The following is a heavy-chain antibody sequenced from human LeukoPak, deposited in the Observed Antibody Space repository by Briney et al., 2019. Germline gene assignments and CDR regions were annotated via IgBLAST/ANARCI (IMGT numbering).Heavy chain of an antibody. Sequence: PGGSLRLSCAASGFTVSSNYMSWVRQAPGKGLEWVSVIYSGGSTYYADSVKGRFTISRDNSKNTLYLQMNSLRAEDPAVYYCARAYSSSSHFDYWGQGTLVTVSS. J-gene: IGHJ4*02. CDR1: GFTVSSNY. V-gene: IGHV3-53*01. CDR3: ARAYSSSSHFDY. CDR2: IYSGGST. D-gene: IGHD6-6*01.